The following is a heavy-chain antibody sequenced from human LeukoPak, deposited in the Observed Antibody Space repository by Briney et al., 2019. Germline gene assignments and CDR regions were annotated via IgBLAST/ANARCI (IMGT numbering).Heavy chain of an antibody. CDR3: AQDFAWIRFVY. Sequence: GGTLRLSCAASGFPFNSHRMNWVRQAPGKGLEWVSGISPSGDITHYADSVKGRFTISRDNSKNTVYLQMDSLRVEDAAVYYCAQDFAWIRFVYWGQGTLVTVSS. D-gene: IGHD5-12*01. CDR1: GFPFNSHR. CDR2: ISPSGDIT. J-gene: IGHJ4*02. V-gene: IGHV3-23*01.